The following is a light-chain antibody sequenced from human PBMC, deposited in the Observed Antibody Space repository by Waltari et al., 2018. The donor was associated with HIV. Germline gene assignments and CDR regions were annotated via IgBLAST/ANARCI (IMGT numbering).Light chain of an antibody. V-gene: IGLV10-54*01. Sequence: QAELTQPHSVSMCLGQTATLTYTQTSNNVDNLEAAWLQKNQGHPPKLLSYRNNNRASGTSVRLSASRSGNTASLTMTGLQPEGEADYYCTAWDSSLSAWVFGGGTKLTVL. CDR3: TAWDSSLSAWV. J-gene: IGLJ3*02. CDR2: RNN. CDR1: SNNVDNLE.